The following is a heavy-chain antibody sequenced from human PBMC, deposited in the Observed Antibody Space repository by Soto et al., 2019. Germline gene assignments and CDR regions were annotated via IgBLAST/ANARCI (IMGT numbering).Heavy chain of an antibody. V-gene: IGHV1-18*01. CDR1: GYNFNSYT. Sequence: QVQLVQSGAEVKKPGASVKVSCKASGYNFNSYTISWVRQAPGQGLEWMGRISAYNGNTNYAQKLQRGVTMTKDPSTSTAYMELRSLRSEDTAVYHCARVVGALGPWFDPWGQGTLVTVSS. CDR3: ARVVGALGPWFDP. J-gene: IGHJ5*02. D-gene: IGHD1-26*01. CDR2: ISAYNGNT.